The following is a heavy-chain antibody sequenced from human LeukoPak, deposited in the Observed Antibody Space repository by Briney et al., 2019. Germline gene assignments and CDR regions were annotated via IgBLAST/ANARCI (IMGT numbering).Heavy chain of an antibody. Sequence: PSETLSLTCTVSGGSISSYYWSWIRQPPGKGLEWIGRIYASGSTNYNPSLKSRVTISVDTSKNQFSLKLSSVTAADTAVYYCAREELGSTYYYYYMDVWGKGTTVTVSS. CDR2: IYASGST. CDR1: GGSISSYY. V-gene: IGHV4-4*08. D-gene: IGHD2-2*01. CDR3: AREELGSTYYYYYMDV. J-gene: IGHJ6*03.